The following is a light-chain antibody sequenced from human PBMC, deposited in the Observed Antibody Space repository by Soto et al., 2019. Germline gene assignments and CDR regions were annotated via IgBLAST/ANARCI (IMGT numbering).Light chain of an antibody. Sequence: EIVLTQSPATLSLSPGERATLSCRASQSVSSYFAWYQQKPGQAPRLLIYDASNRATGIPARFSGSGSGTDFTRTISSLEPEDFAVYYWQQSSNWPATFGGGTKVEIK. V-gene: IGKV3-11*01. J-gene: IGKJ4*01. CDR3: QQSSNWPAT. CDR1: QSVSSY. CDR2: DAS.